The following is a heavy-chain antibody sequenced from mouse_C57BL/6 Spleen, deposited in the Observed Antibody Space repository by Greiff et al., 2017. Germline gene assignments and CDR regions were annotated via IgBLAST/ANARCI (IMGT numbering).Heavy chain of an antibody. Sequence: QVQLKESGPGLVAPSQSLSITCTVSGFSLTSYGVHWVRQPPGKGLEWLVVIWSDGSTTYNSALKSRLSISKDNSKSQVFLKMNSLQADDTAMYYRARHGGNYYGSSDGYAMDYWGQGTSVTVSS. CDR1: GFSLTSYG. V-gene: IGHV2-6-1*01. CDR2: IWSDGST. J-gene: IGHJ4*01. D-gene: IGHD1-1*01. CDR3: ARHGGNYYGSSDGYAMDY.